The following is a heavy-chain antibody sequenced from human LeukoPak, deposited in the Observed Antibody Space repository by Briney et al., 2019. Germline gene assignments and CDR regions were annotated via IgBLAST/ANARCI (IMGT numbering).Heavy chain of an antibody. CDR1: GFTFSSYE. V-gene: IGHV3-48*03. D-gene: IGHD3-10*01. J-gene: IGHJ4*02. CDR3: ARDPQLLWFGEGDY. CDR2: ISSSGSTI. Sequence: GGSLRLSCAASGFTFSSYEMNWVRRAPGKGLEWVSYISSSGSTIYYADSVKGRFTISRDNAKNSLYLQMNSLRAEDTAVHYCARDPQLLWFGEGDYWGQGTLVTVSS.